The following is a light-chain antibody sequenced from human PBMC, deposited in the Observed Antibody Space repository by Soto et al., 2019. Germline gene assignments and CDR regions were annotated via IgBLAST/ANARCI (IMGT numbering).Light chain of an antibody. Sequence: DIVMTQSPDSLAVSLGEMATINCKSSQGFLYSSNNKNYLPWYQKKTGLPPKXLIYWASTRESGVPERLSGSGYGTDLTLTPSSMQYEDFEVYYCQQYNNWTQTFGQGTKVDIK. V-gene: IGKV4-1*01. CDR2: WAS. CDR3: QQYNNWTQT. CDR1: QGFLYSSNNKNY. J-gene: IGKJ1*01.